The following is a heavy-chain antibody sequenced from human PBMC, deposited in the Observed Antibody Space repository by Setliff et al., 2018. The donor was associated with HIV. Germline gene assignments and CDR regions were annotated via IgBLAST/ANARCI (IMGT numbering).Heavy chain of an antibody. Sequence: PGGSLRLSCAASGFTISDTYMTWVRQAPGKGLEWVSVIYSDGRTYYADSVRGRFTVSRDNAMNTLYLQMKSLRAEDTAVYYCASGFNSDNNPWGQGTLVTVSS. CDR1: GFTISDTY. D-gene: IGHD3-22*01. J-gene: IGHJ5*02. V-gene: IGHV3-53*01. CDR3: ASGFNSDNNP. CDR2: IYSDGRT.